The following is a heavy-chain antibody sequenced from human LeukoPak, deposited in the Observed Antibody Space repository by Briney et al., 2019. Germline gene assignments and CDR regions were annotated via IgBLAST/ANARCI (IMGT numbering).Heavy chain of an antibody. Sequence: PSETLSLTCTVSGGSISSSSYYWGWIRQPPGKGLEWIVNIYNSGGTKYYPSPMKQVTISVDASKIPSSLKLRSVTAADTAVYYCARRRVGAAPVDYWGQGTLVTVSS. J-gene: IGHJ4*02. CDR1: GGSISSSSYY. CDR2: IYNSGGT. V-gene: IGHV4-39*01. CDR3: ARRRVGAAPVDY. D-gene: IGHD2-15*01.